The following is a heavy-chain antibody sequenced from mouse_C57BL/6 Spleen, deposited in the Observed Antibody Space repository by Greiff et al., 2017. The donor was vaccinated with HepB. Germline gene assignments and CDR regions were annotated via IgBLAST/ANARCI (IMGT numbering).Heavy chain of an antibody. D-gene: IGHD2-4*01. CDR2: INPYNGGT. CDR3: ARTGYYDYHWYFDV. CDR1: GYTFTDYY. V-gene: IGHV1-19*01. Sequence: EVKLQESGPVLVKPGASVKMSCKASGYTFTDYYMNWVKQSHGKSLEWIGVINPYNGGTSYNQKFKGKATLTVDKSSSTAYMELNSLTSEDSAVYYCARTGYYDYHWYFDVWGTGTTVTVSS. J-gene: IGHJ1*03.